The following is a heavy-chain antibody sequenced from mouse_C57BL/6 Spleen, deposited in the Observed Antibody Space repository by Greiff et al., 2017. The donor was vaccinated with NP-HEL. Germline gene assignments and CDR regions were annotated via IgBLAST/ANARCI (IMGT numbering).Heavy chain of an antibody. Sequence: VQLQQSGPELVKPGASVKISCKASGYAFSSSWMNWVKQRPGKGLEWIGRIYPGDGDTNYNGKFKGKATLTADKSSSPAYMQLSSLTSEDSAVYFCARPYDGYQAWFAYWGQGTLVTVSA. CDR2: IYPGDGDT. V-gene: IGHV1-82*01. CDR3: ARPYDGYQAWFAY. D-gene: IGHD2-3*01. J-gene: IGHJ3*01. CDR1: GYAFSSSW.